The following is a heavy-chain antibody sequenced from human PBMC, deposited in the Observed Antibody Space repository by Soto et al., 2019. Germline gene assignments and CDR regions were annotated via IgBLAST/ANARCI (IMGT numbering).Heavy chain of an antibody. CDR1: GFTFSSYG. V-gene: IGHV3-33*01. Sequence: QVQLVESGGGVVQPGRSLRLSCAASGFTFSSYGMHWVRQAPGKGLEWVAAIWYDGSNKYYADSVKGRFTISRDNSKNTLYLQMNSLRAEDTAVYYCARGGQWLAPEPYYFDYWGQGTLVTVSS. CDR2: IWYDGSNK. D-gene: IGHD6-19*01. J-gene: IGHJ4*02. CDR3: ARGGQWLAPEPYYFDY.